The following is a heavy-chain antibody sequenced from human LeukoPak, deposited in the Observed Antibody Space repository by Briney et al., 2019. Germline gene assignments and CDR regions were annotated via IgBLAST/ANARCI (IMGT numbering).Heavy chain of an antibody. Sequence: GGSLRLSCAASGFTFSSYAMSWVRQAPGKGLEWVSAISGSGGSTYYADSVKGRFTISRDNSENTLYLQMNSLRAEDTAVYYCAKQQIHSLIQLWSSDYWGQGTLVTVSS. J-gene: IGHJ4*02. CDR2: ISGSGGST. V-gene: IGHV3-23*01. CDR3: AKQQIHSLIQLWSSDY. D-gene: IGHD5-18*01. CDR1: GFTFSSYA.